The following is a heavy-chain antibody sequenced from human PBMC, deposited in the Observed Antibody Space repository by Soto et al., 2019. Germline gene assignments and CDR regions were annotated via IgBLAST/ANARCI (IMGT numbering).Heavy chain of an antibody. CDR2: IYYSGST. CDR3: ARLRLLWFGEQTKEYYMDV. CDR1: GGSISSGGYY. D-gene: IGHD3-10*01. V-gene: IGHV4-61*08. Sequence: SETLSLTCTVSGGSISSGGYYWSWIRQHPGKGLEWIGYIYYSGSTNYNPSLKSRVTISVDTSKNQFSLKLSSVTAADTAVYYCARLRLLWFGEQTKEYYMDVWGKGTTVTVSS. J-gene: IGHJ6*03.